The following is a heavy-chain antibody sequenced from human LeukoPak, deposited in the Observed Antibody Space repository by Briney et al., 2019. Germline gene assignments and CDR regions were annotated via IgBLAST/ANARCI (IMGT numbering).Heavy chain of an antibody. D-gene: IGHD1-26*01. Sequence: PGGSLRLSCAASGFSFSSYAMSWVRQAPGKGLEWVSALSGSGAATYYADSVKGRFTISRDNSKNTLYLQMNSLRAEDMAVYYCAKVRYSGSYYGYFEYWGQGTLVTVSS. V-gene: IGHV3-23*01. J-gene: IGHJ4*02. CDR1: GFSFSSYA. CDR3: AKVRYSGSYYGYFEY. CDR2: LSGSGAAT.